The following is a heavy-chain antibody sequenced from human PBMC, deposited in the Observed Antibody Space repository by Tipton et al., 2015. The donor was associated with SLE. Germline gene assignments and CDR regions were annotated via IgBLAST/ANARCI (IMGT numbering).Heavy chain of an antibody. CDR1: GFTFSNAW. V-gene: IGHV3-15*01. J-gene: IGHJ4*02. CDR2: IKIKTDGGTT. Sequence: SLRLSCAASGFTFSNAWMSWVRQAPGKGLEWVGRIKIKTDGGTTDHAAPVKGRFTISRDDSRNTLYLQMNSLKTEDTSLYYCATESYCSGGSCYYFDDWGQGTLVTVSS. D-gene: IGHD2-15*01. CDR3: ATESYCSGGSCYYFDD.